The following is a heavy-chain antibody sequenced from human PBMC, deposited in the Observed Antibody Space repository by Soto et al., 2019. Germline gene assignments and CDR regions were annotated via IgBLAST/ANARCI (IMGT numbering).Heavy chain of an antibody. CDR3: ARYFISYSSISNWFDP. V-gene: IGHV4-59*01. J-gene: IGHJ5*02. CDR1: GGSISSYY. D-gene: IGHD6-13*01. Sequence: PSETLSLTCTVSGGSISSYYWSWIRQPPGKGLEWIGYIYYSGSTNYNPSLKSRVTISVDTSKNQFSLKLSSVTAADTAVYYCARYFISYSSISNWFDPWGQGTLVTVSS. CDR2: IYYSGST.